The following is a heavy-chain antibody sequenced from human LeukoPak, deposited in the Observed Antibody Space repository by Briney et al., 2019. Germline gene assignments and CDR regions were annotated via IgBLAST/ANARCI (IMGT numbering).Heavy chain of an antibody. J-gene: IGHJ6*02. CDR1: GFTLTSYG. Sequence: GRSLRLSCAASGFTLTSYGLHWVGRAPGKGLGGGAVISYDGFNEYYAASVKGRFTFSRDNSENTLYLQMNSLRAEDTAVYYCANQDPSGFDYGYYYCLMDVWGQGTTVTVSS. CDR3: ANQDPSGFDYGYYYCLMDV. D-gene: IGHD5-12*01. CDR2: ISYDGFNE. V-gene: IGHV3-30*18.